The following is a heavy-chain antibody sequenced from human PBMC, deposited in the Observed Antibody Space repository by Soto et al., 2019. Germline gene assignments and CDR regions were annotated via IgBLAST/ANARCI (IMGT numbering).Heavy chain of an antibody. CDR3: AIFFFYRYGYY. Sequence: SSRNSYTASAFNHRSHNMNWVRYALGNVLEKVSSISSSSRYIYYADSVKGRFTISRDNAKNSLHLQMNSLRAEDTAVYYCAIFFFYRYGYY. CDR2: ISSSSRYI. D-gene: IGHD3-3*01. V-gene: IGHV3-21*01. CDR1: AFNHRSHN. J-gene: IGHJ6*01.